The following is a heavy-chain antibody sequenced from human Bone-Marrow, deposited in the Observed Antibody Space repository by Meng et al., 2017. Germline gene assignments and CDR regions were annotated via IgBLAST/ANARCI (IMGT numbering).Heavy chain of an antibody. J-gene: IGHJ4*02. CDR3: ARKAGNCISTTCYSLDY. V-gene: IGHV1-24*01. D-gene: IGHD2-2*01. Sequence: ASVNVSCKVSGYTLTELSMHWVRQAPGKGLEWMGGFDPEDGETIYAQKFQGRVTMTEDTSTDTAYMELTRLTSEDTAVYFCARKAGNCISTTCYSLDYWGQGTLVTVSS. CDR1: GYTLTELS. CDR2: FDPEDGET.